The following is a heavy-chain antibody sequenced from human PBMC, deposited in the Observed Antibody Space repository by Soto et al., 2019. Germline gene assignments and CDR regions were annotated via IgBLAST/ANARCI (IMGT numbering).Heavy chain of an antibody. CDR2: IKSKTDGGTT. CDR3: TTTYLTVTDYVGHYYYYGMDV. V-gene: IGHV3-15*01. Sequence: EVQLVESGGGLVKPGGSLRLSCAASGFTFSNAWMSWVRQAPGKGLEWVGRIKSKTDGGTTDYAAPVKGRFTISRDDSKNTLYLQMNSLKTEDTAVYYCTTTYLTVTDYVGHYYYYGMDVWGQGTTVTVSS. J-gene: IGHJ6*02. D-gene: IGHD4-17*01. CDR1: GFTFSNAW.